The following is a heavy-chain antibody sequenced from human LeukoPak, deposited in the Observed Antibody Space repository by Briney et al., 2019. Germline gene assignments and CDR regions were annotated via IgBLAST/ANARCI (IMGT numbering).Heavy chain of an antibody. Sequence: SSETLSLTCTVSGDSFSSNNYWAWVRQPPGKGLEWIGEIYRSGATNYNPSLRSRVTVSLDKSKNQFSPRLNSVTAADTAIYYCARNAGYSDLNYWGQGVLVTVSS. V-gene: IGHV4-4*02. CDR2: IYRSGAT. CDR3: ARNAGYSDLNY. CDR1: GDSFSSNNY. D-gene: IGHD3-22*01. J-gene: IGHJ4*02.